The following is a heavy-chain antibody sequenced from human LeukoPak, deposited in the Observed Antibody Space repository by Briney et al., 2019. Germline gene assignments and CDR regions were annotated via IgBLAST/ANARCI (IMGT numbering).Heavy chain of an antibody. J-gene: IGHJ4*02. Sequence: GGSLRLSCAASGFTFSDYYMSWIRQAPGKGRGGVSYISSSGSTIYYADSVKGRFTISRDNAKNSLYLQMNSRRAEDTAVYYCASSPGPRGIVVVLGGQGTLVTVSS. D-gene: IGHD3-22*01. CDR2: ISSSGSTI. CDR3: ASSPGPRGIVVVL. V-gene: IGHV3-11*01. CDR1: GFTFSDYY.